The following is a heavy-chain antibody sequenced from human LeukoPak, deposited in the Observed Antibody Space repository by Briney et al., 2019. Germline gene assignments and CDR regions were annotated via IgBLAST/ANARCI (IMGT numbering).Heavy chain of an antibody. CDR1: GYTFTSYY. CDR2: INPSGGST. V-gene: IGHV1-46*01. D-gene: IGHD5-18*01. CDR3: ARGLDTATGTQSAGPDY. Sequence: ASVTVSCTASGYTFTSYYMHWVRQAPGQGLEWMGIINPSGGSTSYAQKFQGRVTMTRDTSTSTVYMELSSLRSEDTAVYYCARGLDTATGTQSAGPDYWGQGTLVTVSS. J-gene: IGHJ4*02.